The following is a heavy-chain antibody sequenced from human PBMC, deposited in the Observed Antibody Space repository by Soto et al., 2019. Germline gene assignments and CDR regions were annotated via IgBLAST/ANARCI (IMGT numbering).Heavy chain of an antibody. J-gene: IGHJ4*02. CDR3: ARDPGSYFDY. D-gene: IGHD1-26*01. V-gene: IGHV3-21*02. CDR1: GFTLSGYS. CDR2: ITSSSSDI. Sequence: EVQLVESGGGLVEPGGSLRLSCVVSGFTLSGYSMSWVRQAPGKGLEWVALITSSSSDIYYADSVKGRFTVSRDNAKSSLYLQMNTLRAEGTSVYYCARDPGSYFDYWGQGTLVTVSS.